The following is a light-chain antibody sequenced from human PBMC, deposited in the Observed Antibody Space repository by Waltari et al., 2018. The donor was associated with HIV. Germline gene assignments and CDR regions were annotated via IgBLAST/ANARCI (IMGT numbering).Light chain of an antibody. CDR1: RSTNFGTTYD. CDR2: TNP. CDR3: QSFDRLSALPI. V-gene: IGLV1-40*01. Sequence: QSALTQPPSVSGAPGQRVTISCTGLRSTNFGTTYDVPWYQYLPGTGPRLIISTNPNRPSGVPDRFSASKSGTSASLAIIGLQAEDEADYYCQSFDRLSALPIFGGGTRLTV. J-gene: IGLJ2*01.